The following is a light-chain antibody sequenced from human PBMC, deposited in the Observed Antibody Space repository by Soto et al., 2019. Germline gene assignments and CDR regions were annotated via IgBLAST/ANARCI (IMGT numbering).Light chain of an antibody. Sequence: IVVTQSPATLSLSPGERATLSCRASQSVSSYLAWYQQKPGQAPRLLIYDASNRATGIPARFSGSGSGTDFTLTISSLEPEDFAVYYCQQRSNWPVTFGQGTKVDIK. J-gene: IGKJ1*01. V-gene: IGKV3-11*01. CDR3: QQRSNWPVT. CDR2: DAS. CDR1: QSVSSY.